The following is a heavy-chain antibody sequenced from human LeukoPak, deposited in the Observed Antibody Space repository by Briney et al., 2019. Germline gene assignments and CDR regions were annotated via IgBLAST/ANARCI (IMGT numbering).Heavy chain of an antibody. CDR2: ISGSGGST. Sequence: GGSLRLSCAASGFTFSSYAMSWVRQAPGKGLEWVSAISGSGGSTYYADSVKGRFTISRDNSKNTLYLQMNRLRAEDTAVYYCAKGSHSRIAAAGTRYWGQGTLVTVSS. CDR1: GFTFSSYA. D-gene: IGHD6-13*01. V-gene: IGHV3-23*01. CDR3: AKGSHSRIAAAGTRY. J-gene: IGHJ4*02.